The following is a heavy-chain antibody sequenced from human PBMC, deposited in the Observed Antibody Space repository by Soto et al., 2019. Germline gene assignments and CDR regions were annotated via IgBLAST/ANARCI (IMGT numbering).Heavy chain of an antibody. J-gene: IGHJ4*02. CDR1: GFTFSDYY. Sequence: GGSLRLSCSASGFTFSDYYMSWIRQAPGKGLEWVSYISSSSSYTNYADSVKGRFTISRDNAKNSLYLQMNSLRAEDTAMYFCARQVPYGPSGQYHDYWGQGTLVTVSS. CDR2: ISSSSSYT. V-gene: IGHV3-11*03. CDR3: ARQVPYGPSGQYHDY. D-gene: IGHD2-15*01.